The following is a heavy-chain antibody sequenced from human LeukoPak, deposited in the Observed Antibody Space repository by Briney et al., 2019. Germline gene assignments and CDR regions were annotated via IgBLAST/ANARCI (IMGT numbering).Heavy chain of an antibody. D-gene: IGHD1-1*01. CDR1: GFTFSSYW. Sequence: GGSLRLSCAASGFTFSSYWMHWARQAPGKGLVWVSRINSDGSSTSYADSVKGRFTISRDNAKNTLYLQMNSLRAEDTAVYYCARETTYNWFDPWGQGTLVTVSS. J-gene: IGHJ5*02. CDR3: ARETTYNWFDP. V-gene: IGHV3-74*01. CDR2: INSDGSST.